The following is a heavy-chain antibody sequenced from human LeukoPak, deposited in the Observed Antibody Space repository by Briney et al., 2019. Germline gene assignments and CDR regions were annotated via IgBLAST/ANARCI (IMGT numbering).Heavy chain of an antibody. CDR1: GFTFSSYA. V-gene: IGHV3-23*01. D-gene: IGHD5-24*01. CDR3: SKARDQERDDAFDI. Sequence: GGSLRLSCAASGFTFSSYAMSWVRQAPGKGLEWVSAINGSGGSTYYADSVKGRFTISRHNSQNTLYLPMNRLRADDTPVYYLSKARDQERDDAFDIWGQGTMVTVSS. CDR2: INGSGGST. J-gene: IGHJ3*02.